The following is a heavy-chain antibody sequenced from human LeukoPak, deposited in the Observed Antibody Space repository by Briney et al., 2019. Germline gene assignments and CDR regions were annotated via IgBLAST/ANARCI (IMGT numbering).Heavy chain of an antibody. CDR2: FHPSSGSA. CDR3: AIKKIHGNPFDY. CDR1: AYTFIDYY. J-gene: IGHJ4*02. V-gene: IGHV1-2*02. Sequence: ASVEVSCKAPAYTFIDYYVHWVRQAPGQGLEWMGWFHPSSGSAGYAQKFQGRVTMTRDTSISTAYMQLTRLTFDDTDVYYCAIKKIHGNPFDYWGQGTPVTVSS.